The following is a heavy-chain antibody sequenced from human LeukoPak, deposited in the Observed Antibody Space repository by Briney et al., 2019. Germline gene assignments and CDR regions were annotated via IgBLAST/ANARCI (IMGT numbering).Heavy chain of an antibody. CDR2: IYSGGIT. Sequence: PGGSLRLSCAVSGFVVSSNYMSWVRQAPGKGLEWVSLIYSGGITYYADSVKGRFTISSDNSKNTLYLQMNSLRAEDTAVYYCARDARGYTYGPDYWGQGTLVTVSA. J-gene: IGHJ4*02. CDR1: GFVVSSNY. V-gene: IGHV3-53*01. D-gene: IGHD5-18*01. CDR3: ARDARGYTYGPDY.